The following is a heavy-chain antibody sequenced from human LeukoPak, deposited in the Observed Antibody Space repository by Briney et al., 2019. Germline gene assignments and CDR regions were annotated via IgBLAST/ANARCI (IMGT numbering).Heavy chain of an antibody. CDR3: ARGDIVVVPVHFDY. D-gene: IGHD2-2*01. V-gene: IGHV3-66*01. Sequence: GGSLRLSCAAAGFTVGSNYMSWVRQAPGKGLEWVSVIYSGGSTYYADSVKGRFTISRDNSMNTLYLQMNSLRAEDTAVYYCARGDIVVVPVHFDYWGQGTLVTVSS. CDR1: GFTVGSNY. CDR2: IYSGGST. J-gene: IGHJ4*02.